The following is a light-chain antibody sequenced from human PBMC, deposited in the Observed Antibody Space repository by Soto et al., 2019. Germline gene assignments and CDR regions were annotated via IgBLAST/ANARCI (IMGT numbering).Light chain of an antibody. CDR2: TGS. J-gene: IGKJ1*01. CDR1: QAIDSW. V-gene: IGKV1-12*01. CDR3: QQTLSFPPT. Sequence: DIQMTQSPSSVSASVGDRVTITCRASQAIDSWLAWYQQKPGEAPKLLIFTGSLLHSGVPPRFSGSGSGTAFTLTISSLQPEYSATYYCQQTLSFPPTFGQGTKV.